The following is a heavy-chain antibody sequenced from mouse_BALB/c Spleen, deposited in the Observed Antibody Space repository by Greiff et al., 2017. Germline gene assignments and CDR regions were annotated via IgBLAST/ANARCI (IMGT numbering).Heavy chain of an antibody. CDR2: ISYDGSN. CDR1: GYSITSGYY. J-gene: IGHJ2*01. Sequence: ESGPGLVKPSQSLSLTCSVTGYSITSGYYWNWIRQFPGNKLEWMGYISYDGSNNYNPSLKNRISITRDTSKNQFFLKLNSVTTEDTATYYCASGVVITTATDYWGQGTTLTVSS. CDR3: ASGVVITTATDY. V-gene: IGHV3-6*02. D-gene: IGHD1-2*01.